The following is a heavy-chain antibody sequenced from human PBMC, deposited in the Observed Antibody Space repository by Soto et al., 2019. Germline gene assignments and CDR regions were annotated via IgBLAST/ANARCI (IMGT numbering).Heavy chain of an antibody. V-gene: IGHV1-8*01. CDR2: MNPNSGNT. J-gene: IGHJ6*02. CDR3: AKVRDNLTDYYYYVMDV. D-gene: IGHD1-1*01. Sequence: ASVKVSCKASGYTFTSYDINWVRQATGQGLEWMGWMNPNSGNTGYAQKFQGRVTMTRNTSISTAYMELSSLRSEDTAVYYCAKVRDNLTDYYYYVMDVWGQGTTVTVSS. CDR1: GYTFTSYD.